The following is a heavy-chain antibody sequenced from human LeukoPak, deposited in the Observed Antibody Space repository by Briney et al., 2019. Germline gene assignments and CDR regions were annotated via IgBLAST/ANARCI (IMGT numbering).Heavy chain of an antibody. CDR2: IIPIFGIA. V-gene: IGHV1-69*04. J-gene: IGHJ2*01. CDR3: ARDLCSSTSCPHRNWYFDL. CDR1: GGTFSSYA. D-gene: IGHD2-2*01. Sequence: SVKVSCKASGGTFSSYAISWVRQALGQGLEWMGRIIPIFGIANYAQKFQGRVTITADKSTSTAYMELSSLRSEDTAVYYCARDLCSSTSCPHRNWYFDLWGRGTLVTVSS.